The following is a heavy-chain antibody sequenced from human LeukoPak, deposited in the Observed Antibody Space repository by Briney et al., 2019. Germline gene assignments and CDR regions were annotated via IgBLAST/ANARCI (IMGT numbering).Heavy chain of an antibody. Sequence: GGSLRLSCEASGFKFDDYGMHWARQVPGKGLEWVSSIGWNSENIEYADSVKGRFTISRDNAKKSLVLQMNSLRADDTALYYCAKDKSVTGTKTAYFDFWGQGTLVTVSS. V-gene: IGHV3-9*01. D-gene: IGHD1-1*01. CDR2: IGWNSENI. J-gene: IGHJ4*02. CDR1: GFKFDDYG. CDR3: AKDKSVTGTKTAYFDF.